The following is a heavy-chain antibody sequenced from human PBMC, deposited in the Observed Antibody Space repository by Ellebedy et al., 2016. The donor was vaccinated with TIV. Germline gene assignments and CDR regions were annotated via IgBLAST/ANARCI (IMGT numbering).Heavy chain of an antibody. Sequence: SETLSLXCTVSDDSISSHIWWNWVRQSPGKGLEWIGEIHLAGYTNYNPSLKSRVTISLDNSKNQFSLRLTSVTATDTAMYFCATVVGGATLDSWGQGTLVTVSS. CDR3: ATVVGGATLDS. D-gene: IGHD1-26*01. J-gene: IGHJ5*01. CDR1: DDSISSHIW. V-gene: IGHV4-4*02. CDR2: IHLAGYT.